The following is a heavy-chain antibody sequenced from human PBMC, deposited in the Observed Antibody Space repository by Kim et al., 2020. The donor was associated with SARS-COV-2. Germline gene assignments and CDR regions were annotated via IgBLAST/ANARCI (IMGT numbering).Heavy chain of an antibody. V-gene: IGHV5-51*01. CDR3: ARREESFYYFDY. J-gene: IGHJ4*02. Sequence: RVSPSFQGQVTISADKSISTAYLQWSSLKASDTAMYYCARREESFYYFDYWGQGTLVTVSS.